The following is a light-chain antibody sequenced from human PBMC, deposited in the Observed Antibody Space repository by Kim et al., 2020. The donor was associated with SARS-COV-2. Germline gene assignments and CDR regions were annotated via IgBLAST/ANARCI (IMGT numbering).Light chain of an antibody. CDR3: QSYDSSLSGSV. CDR2: GNS. Sequence: VTIPAPRSGANIGAGYDVHWYQQLPGTAPKLLIYGNSNRPSGVPDRFSGSKSGTSASLAITGLQAEDEADYYCQSYDSSLSGSVFGTGTKVTVL. V-gene: IGLV1-40*01. J-gene: IGLJ1*01. CDR1: GANIGAGYD.